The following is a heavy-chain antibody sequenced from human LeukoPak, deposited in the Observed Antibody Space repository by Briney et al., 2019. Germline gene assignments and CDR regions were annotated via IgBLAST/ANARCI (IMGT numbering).Heavy chain of an antibody. Sequence: GASLRLSCADSGFTFSSYAMSWVRQAPGKGLEWVSAISGSGGSTYYADSVKGRFTISRDNSKNTLYLQMNSLRAEDTAVYYCARTLGYCSSTSCGPYGMDVWGKGTTVTVSS. CDR1: GFTFSSYA. J-gene: IGHJ6*04. D-gene: IGHD2-2*01. CDR3: ARTLGYCSSTSCGPYGMDV. V-gene: IGHV3-23*01. CDR2: ISGSGGST.